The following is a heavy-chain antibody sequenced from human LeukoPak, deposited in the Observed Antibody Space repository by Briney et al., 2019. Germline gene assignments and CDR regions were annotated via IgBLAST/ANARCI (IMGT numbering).Heavy chain of an antibody. CDR3: GGVTRDAFDI. Sequence: GGSLRLSCVASGFTFSTYNMNWVRQAPGKGLEWVSSISSSSSYIYYADSVKGRFTISRDNAKNSLYLQMNSLRAEDTAVYYCGGVTRDAFDIWGQGTMVTVSS. J-gene: IGHJ3*02. V-gene: IGHV3-21*01. CDR1: GFTFSTYN. CDR2: ISSSSSYI. D-gene: IGHD2-21*02.